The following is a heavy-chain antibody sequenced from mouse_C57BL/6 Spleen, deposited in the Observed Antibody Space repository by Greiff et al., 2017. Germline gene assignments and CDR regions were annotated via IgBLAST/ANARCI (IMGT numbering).Heavy chain of an antibody. Sequence: QVQLQQSGPGLVQPSQSLSITCTVSGFSLTSYGVHWVRQSPGKGLEWLGVIWSGGSTDYNAAIISRLSISKDNSKCQVFFRMNSLQADDTAIYYCARGNYFGYWGQGTTLTVSS. J-gene: IGHJ2*01. CDR3: ARGNYFGY. CDR1: GFSLTSYG. V-gene: IGHV2-2*01. CDR2: IWSGGST.